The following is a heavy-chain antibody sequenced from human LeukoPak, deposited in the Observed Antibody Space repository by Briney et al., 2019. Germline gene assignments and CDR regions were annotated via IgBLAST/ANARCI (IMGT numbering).Heavy chain of an antibody. CDR2: ISSSSSTI. V-gene: IGHV3-48*01. J-gene: IGHJ4*02. CDR1: GFTFSSYS. Sequence: GSLRLSCAASGFTFSSYSMKWVRQAPGKGLEWVSYISSSSSTIYYADSVKGRFTISRDNAKNSLYLQMNSLRAEDTAVYYCARDGAVGEAPSYYYDSSGYPNDYWGQGTLVTVSS. D-gene: IGHD3-22*01. CDR3: ARDGAVGEAPSYYYDSSGYPNDY.